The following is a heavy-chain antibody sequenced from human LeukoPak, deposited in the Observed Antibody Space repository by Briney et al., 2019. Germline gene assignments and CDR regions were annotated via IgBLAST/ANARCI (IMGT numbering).Heavy chain of an antibody. J-gene: IGHJ4*02. CDR3: ARRPLYSSSWYYFDY. D-gene: IGHD6-13*01. CDR2: IYPGDSDT. Sequence: GESLKISCKGSGFSFTRYWIGWVRQMPGKGLEWMGIIYPGDSDTRYSPSFQGQVTISADKSISTAYLQWSSLKASDTAMYYCARRPLYSSSWYYFDYWGQGTLVTVSS. V-gene: IGHV5-51*01. CDR1: GFSFTRYW.